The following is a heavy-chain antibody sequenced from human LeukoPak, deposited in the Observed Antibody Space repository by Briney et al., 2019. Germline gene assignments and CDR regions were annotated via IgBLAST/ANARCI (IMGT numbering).Heavy chain of an antibody. Sequence: GGSLRLSCAASGFTFSIYAMSWVRLAPGKGLEWVSTIDDGGVNTYYADSVRGRFTTSRDNSAGTLFLQMNSLRAEDTAMYYCGGYISGFCDYWGQGTLVTVSS. J-gene: IGHJ4*02. CDR2: IDDGGVNT. CDR3: GGYISGFCDY. CDR1: GFTFSIYA. V-gene: IGHV3-23*01. D-gene: IGHD6-19*01.